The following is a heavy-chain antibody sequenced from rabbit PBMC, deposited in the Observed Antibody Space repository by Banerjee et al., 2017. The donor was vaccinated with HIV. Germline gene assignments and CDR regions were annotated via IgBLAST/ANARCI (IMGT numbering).Heavy chain of an antibody. Sequence: QEQLEESGGDLVKPEGSLTLTCTASGFSFSNGYVMCWVRQAPGKGLEWIACMNTISGDTVYATWAKGRFTISKASWTTVTLQMTSLTAADTASYFCARDYDNIYYNLWGQGTLVTVS. V-gene: IGHV1S45*01. CDR1: GFSFSNGYV. CDR2: MNTISGDT. J-gene: IGHJ4*01. CDR3: ARDYDNIYYNL. D-gene: IGHD2-1*01.